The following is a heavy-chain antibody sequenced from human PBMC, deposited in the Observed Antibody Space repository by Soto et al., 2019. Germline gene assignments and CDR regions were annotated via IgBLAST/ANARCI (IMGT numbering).Heavy chain of an antibody. V-gene: IGHV3-23*01. CDR1: GFTFSSYA. Sequence: EVQLLESGGGLVQPGGSLRLSCAASGFTFSSYAMSWVRQAPGKGLEWVSAISGSGGSTYYADSVKGRFTISRDNSKNTLYLQMNSLRAEDTAVYYSAKARSLDLKIQRPLGEPASFHSWGQGTLVTVSS. D-gene: IGHD2-21*01. J-gene: IGHJ4*02. CDR3: AKARSLDLKIQRPLGEPASFHS. CDR2: ISGSGGST.